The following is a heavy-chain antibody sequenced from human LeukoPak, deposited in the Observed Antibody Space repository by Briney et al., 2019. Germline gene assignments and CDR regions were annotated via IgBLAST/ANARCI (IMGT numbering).Heavy chain of an antibody. CDR1: GLSFTNYA. Sequence: GGSLRLSCEASGLSFTNYAMMWVRQAPGKGLQWISTLTGYGGAYYADSGEGRFIISKDISKNTMFLQMYSLRAEDTAVYYCAKGAAAGKVDWFDPWGQGTLVTVSS. CDR3: AKGAAAGKVDWFDP. V-gene: IGHV3-23*01. CDR2: LTGYGGA. D-gene: IGHD6-13*01. J-gene: IGHJ5*02.